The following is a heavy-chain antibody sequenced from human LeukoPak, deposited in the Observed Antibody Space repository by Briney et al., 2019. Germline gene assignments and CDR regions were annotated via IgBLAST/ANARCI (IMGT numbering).Heavy chain of an antibody. CDR3: AREAYSSSISYYMDV. J-gene: IGHJ6*03. Sequence: SETLSLTCTVSGGSISSSSYYWGWIRQPPGKGLEWIGSIYYSGSTYYNPSLKSRVTISVDTSKNQFSLKLSSVTAADTAVYYCAREAYSSSISYYMDVWGKGTTVTVSS. CDR1: GGSISSSSYY. V-gene: IGHV4-39*07. D-gene: IGHD6-6*01. CDR2: IYYSGST.